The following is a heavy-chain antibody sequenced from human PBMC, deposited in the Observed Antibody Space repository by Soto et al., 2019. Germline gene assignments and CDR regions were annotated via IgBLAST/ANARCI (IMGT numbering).Heavy chain of an antibody. J-gene: IGHJ6*02. Sequence: PSETLSLTCTVSGGSISSYYWSWIRQPPGKGLEWIGYIYYSGSTNYNPSLKSRVTISVDTSKNQFSLKLTSVTAADTAVYYCARDIRRYCSSTSCPNYYYYYGMDVWGQGTTVTVSS. CDR1: GGSISSYY. D-gene: IGHD2-2*01. CDR3: ARDIRRYCSSTSCPNYYYYYGMDV. CDR2: IYYSGST. V-gene: IGHV4-59*01.